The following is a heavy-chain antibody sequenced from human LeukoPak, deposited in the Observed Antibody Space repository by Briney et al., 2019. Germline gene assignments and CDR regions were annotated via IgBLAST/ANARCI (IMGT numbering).Heavy chain of an antibody. CDR1: GFTFSSYW. Sequence: GGSLRLSCAASGFTFSSYWMHWVRQAPGKGLVWVSRINSDGSSTSYADSVKGRFTISRDNAKNTLYLQMNSLRAEDTAVYYCAKRYSGSNHYFDYWGQGTLVTVSS. CDR2: INSDGSST. J-gene: IGHJ4*02. CDR3: AKRYSGSNHYFDY. V-gene: IGHV3-74*01. D-gene: IGHD1-26*01.